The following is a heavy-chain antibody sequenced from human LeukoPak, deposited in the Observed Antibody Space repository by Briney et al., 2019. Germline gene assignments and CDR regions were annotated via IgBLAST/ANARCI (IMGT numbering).Heavy chain of an antibody. CDR2: IIPIFGTA. CDR3: ARVGVIAAAGTSWFDP. Sequence: SVKVSCKASGGTFSSYAISWVRQAPGQGLEWMGGIIPIFGTANYAQKFQGRVTITADESTSTAYMGLSSLRSEDTAVYYCARVGVIAAAGTSWFDPWGQGTLVTVSS. CDR1: GGTFSSYA. V-gene: IGHV1-69*01. J-gene: IGHJ5*02. D-gene: IGHD6-13*01.